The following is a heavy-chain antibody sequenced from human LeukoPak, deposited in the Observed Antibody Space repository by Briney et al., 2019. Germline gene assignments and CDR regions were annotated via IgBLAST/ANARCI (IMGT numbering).Heavy chain of an antibody. V-gene: IGHV4-4*08. J-gene: IGHJ4*02. CDR2: IYSTGS. D-gene: IGHD1-26*01. CDR1: GGSISSSY. CDR3: ARGGSYYQDN. Sequence: SETLALTCSVSGGSISSSYWSWLRQSPGKGLEWIGYIYSTGSNYNPSPESRATISIDTSKSQFSLKLSSVTAADTAVYYCARGGSYYQDNWGQGTLVAVSS.